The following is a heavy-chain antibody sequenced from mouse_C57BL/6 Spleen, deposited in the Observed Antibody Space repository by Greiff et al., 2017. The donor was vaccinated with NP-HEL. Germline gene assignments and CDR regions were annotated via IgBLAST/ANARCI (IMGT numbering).Heavy chain of an antibody. CDR3: ASYYGSSYDWYFDV. CDR2: IDPNGVGT. V-gene: IGHV1-72*01. Sequence: VQLQQSGAELVKPGASVKLSCKASGYTFTSYWMHWVKQRPGRGLEWIGRIDPNGVGTKYNEKFKSKATLTVDKPSSTAYRQLSRLTPEDSAVYYAASYYGSSYDWYFDVWGTGTTVTVSS. D-gene: IGHD1-1*01. CDR1: GYTFTSYW. J-gene: IGHJ1*03.